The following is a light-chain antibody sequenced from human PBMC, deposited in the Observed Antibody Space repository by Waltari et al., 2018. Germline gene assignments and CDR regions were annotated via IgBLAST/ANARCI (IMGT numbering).Light chain of an antibody. V-gene: IGLV2-14*03. CDR2: NVS. CDR3: SSFTTGSTGL. Sequence: QSALAQPASVSGSPGQSITISCTGSSSDIGAFDLVSRYQQHPGRAPRLIIRNVSERPSGVPHRFSGSKSGNTASLTISSLRSEDESLYFCSSFTTGSTGLFGGGTKLTVL. J-gene: IGLJ2*01. CDR1: SSDIGAFDL.